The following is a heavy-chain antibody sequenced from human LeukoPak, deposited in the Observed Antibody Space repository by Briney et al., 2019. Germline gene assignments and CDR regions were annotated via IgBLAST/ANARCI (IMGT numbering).Heavy chain of an antibody. V-gene: IGHV3-21*01. D-gene: IGHD3-22*01. J-gene: IGHJ4*02. CDR1: GFTFSSYS. Sequence: PGGSLRLSCAASGFTFSSYSMNWVRQAPGKGLEWVSSISSSSSYIYYADSVKGRFTISRDNAKNSLYLQMSSLRAEDTAVYYCARAFTGYYDSSGYYSRDYWGQGILVTVSS. CDR2: ISSSSSYI. CDR3: ARAFTGYYDSSGYYSRDY.